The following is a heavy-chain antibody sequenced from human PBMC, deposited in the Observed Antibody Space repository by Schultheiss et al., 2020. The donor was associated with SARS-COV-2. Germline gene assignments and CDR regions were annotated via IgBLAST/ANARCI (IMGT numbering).Heavy chain of an antibody. CDR1: GESFSGYY. CDR3: ARAVVAAYYWYFDL. Sequence: SETLSLTCAVYGESFSGYYWSWMRQSPGKGLECLGEINHSGSTYYNPSLKSRVTISVDTSKNQFSLKLSSVTAADTAVYYCARAVVAAYYWYFDLWGRGTLVTV. V-gene: IGHV4-34*01. J-gene: IGHJ2*01. CDR2: INHSGST. D-gene: IGHD2-15*01.